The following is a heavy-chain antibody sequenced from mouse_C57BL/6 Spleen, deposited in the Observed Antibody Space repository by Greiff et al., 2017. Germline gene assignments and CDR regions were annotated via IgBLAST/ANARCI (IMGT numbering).Heavy chain of an antibody. CDR1: GYSITSGYY. D-gene: IGHD1-1*01. CDR3: ARELTTVVATDAMDY. V-gene: IGHV3-6*01. CDR2: ISYDGSN. Sequence: EVQLVESGPGLVKPSQSLSLTCSVTGYSITSGYYWNWIRQFPGNKLEWMGYISYDGSNNYNPSLKNRISITRDTSKNQFFLKLNSVTTEDTATYYCARELTTVVATDAMDYWGQGTSVTVSS. J-gene: IGHJ4*01.